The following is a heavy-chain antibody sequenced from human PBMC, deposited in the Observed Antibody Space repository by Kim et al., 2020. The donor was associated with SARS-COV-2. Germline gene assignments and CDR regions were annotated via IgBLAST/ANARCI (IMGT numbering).Heavy chain of an antibody. Sequence: SETLSLTCTVSGYSISSGYYWGWIRQPPGKGLEWIGSIYHSGSTYYNPSLKSRVTISVDTSKNQFSLMLSSVPAADTAVYYCARKGSGYYQYYFDYWGQGTLVTVSS. J-gene: IGHJ4*02. D-gene: IGHD3-22*01. V-gene: IGHV4-38-2*02. CDR2: IYHSGST. CDR1: GYSISSGYY. CDR3: ARKGSGYYQYYFDY.